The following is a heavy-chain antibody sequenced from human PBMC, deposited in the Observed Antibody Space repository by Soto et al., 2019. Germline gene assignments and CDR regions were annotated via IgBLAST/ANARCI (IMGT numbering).Heavy chain of an antibody. CDR3: ARHRQYYDTSGYQQRYFDY. V-gene: IGHV4-39*01. CDR1: GGSISSSPYY. CDR2: IYYSGTT. Sequence: SETLSLTCSVSGGSISSSPYYWGWIRQPPGKGLEWLGTIYYSGTTSYNPSLKSRVIISVDTSNNQLFLKLRSVTAADTAVYYCARHRQYYDTSGYQQRYFDYWGQGTQVTVSS. J-gene: IGHJ4*02. D-gene: IGHD3-22*01.